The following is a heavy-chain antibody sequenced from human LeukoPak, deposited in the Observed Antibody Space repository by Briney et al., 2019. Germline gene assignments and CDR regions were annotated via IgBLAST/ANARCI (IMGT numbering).Heavy chain of an antibody. Sequence: SETLSLTCTVSGGSVSSGSYYWSWIRQPPGKGLEWIVYIYYSGSTNYSPSLRSRVTISVDTSKNQFSLKLSSVTAADTAVYYCARDRGVLRFLEWLPTGAFDIWGQGTMVTVSS. CDR2: IYYSGST. CDR3: ARDRGVLRFLEWLPTGAFDI. J-gene: IGHJ3*02. V-gene: IGHV4-61*01. CDR1: GGSVSSGSYY. D-gene: IGHD3-3*01.